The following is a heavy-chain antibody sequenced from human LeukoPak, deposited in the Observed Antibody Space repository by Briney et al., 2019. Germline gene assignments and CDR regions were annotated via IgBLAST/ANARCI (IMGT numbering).Heavy chain of an antibody. J-gene: IGHJ1*01. D-gene: IGHD3-22*01. V-gene: IGHV3-74*01. CDR3: ARAPSEIGGYYPEYFRH. Sequence: GGSLRLSCAASGFTFSTYWMHWVRQTPGKVLVWVPRIKSDGSTSYAASVKGRFTNSRDNSKNTVSLQMISLRPEDTGVYYCARAPSEIGGYYPEYFRHWGQGTLVTVFS. CDR2: IKSDGST. CDR1: GFTFSTYW.